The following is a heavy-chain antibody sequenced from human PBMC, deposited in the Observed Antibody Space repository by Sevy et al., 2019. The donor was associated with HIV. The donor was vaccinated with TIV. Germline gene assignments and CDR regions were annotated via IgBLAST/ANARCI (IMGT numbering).Heavy chain of an antibody. CDR1: GYTFTSYG. V-gene: IGHV1-18*01. CDR2: ISAYNGNT. CDR3: ARVSRYCSGGSCYSEWFDP. J-gene: IGHJ5*02. D-gene: IGHD2-15*01. Sequence: ASVKVSCKASGYTFTSYGISWVRQAPGQGLEWMGWISAYNGNTNYAQKLQGRVTMTTDTSTSTAYMELRSLRSDVTAEYYCARVSRYCSGGSCYSEWFDPWGQGTLVTVSS.